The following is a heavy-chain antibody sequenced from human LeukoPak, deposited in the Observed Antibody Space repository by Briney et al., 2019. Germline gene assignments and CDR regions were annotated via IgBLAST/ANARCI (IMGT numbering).Heavy chain of an antibody. V-gene: IGHV3-66*01. CDR3: AREDRYCSSTSCDNRWFDP. D-gene: IGHD2-2*01. CDR2: IYSGGST. CDR1: GFTVSSNY. J-gene: IGHJ5*02. Sequence: GGSLRLSCAASGFTVSSNYMSWVRQAPGKGLEWVSVIYSGGSTYYADSVKGRFTISRDNSKNTLYLQMNSLRAEDTAVYYCAREDRYCSSTSCDNRWFDPWGQGTLVTVSS.